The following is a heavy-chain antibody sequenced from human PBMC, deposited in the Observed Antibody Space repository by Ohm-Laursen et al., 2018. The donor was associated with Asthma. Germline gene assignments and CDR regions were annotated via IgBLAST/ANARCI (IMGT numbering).Heavy chain of an antibody. D-gene: IGHD4-17*01. CDR1: GFTFGDYA. J-gene: IGHJ6*02. CDR2: IRWNSDST. Sequence: SLRLSCSASGFTFGDYAMHWVRQRPGKGLEWVSGIRWNSDSTGYVDSVKGRFTISRDNAKNSLYLQMNSLRAEDTALYYCVKTYGDFGDYYYSAMDVWGRGTTVTVSS. CDR3: VKTYGDFGDYYYSAMDV. V-gene: IGHV3-9*01.